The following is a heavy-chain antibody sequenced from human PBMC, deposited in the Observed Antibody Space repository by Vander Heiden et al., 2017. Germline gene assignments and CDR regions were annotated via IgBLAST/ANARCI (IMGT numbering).Heavy chain of an antibody. V-gene: IGHV1-8*01. CDR1: GYIFTDYE. CDR3: ARYCSSASCYKFGY. CDR2: MEPKTGKT. Sequence: QAQLVQSGAEAKKPGASAQVSCKASGYIFTDYEINWVRQAAGQGLEWVGWMEPKTGKTGYAQKFQGRVAMTRNASITTASMELSSLRSEDTAVYYCARYCSSASCYKFGYWGQGTLVTVSS. D-gene: IGHD2-2*01. J-gene: IGHJ4*02.